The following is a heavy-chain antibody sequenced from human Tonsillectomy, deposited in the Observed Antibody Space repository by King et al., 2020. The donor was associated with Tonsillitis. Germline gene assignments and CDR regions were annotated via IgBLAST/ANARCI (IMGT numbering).Heavy chain of an antibody. CDR2: IYYSGST. J-gene: IGHJ5*02. CDR1: GGSISSSSYY. Sequence: QLQESGPGLAKPSETLSLTCTVSGGSISSSSYYWGWIRQPPGKGLEWIGSIYYSGSTYYNPSLKSRVTISVDTSKNQFSLKLSSVTAADTAVYYCARLEQQLVSGYNWFDPWGQGTLVTVSS. V-gene: IGHV4-39*01. CDR3: ARLEQQLVSGYNWFDP. D-gene: IGHD6-13*01.